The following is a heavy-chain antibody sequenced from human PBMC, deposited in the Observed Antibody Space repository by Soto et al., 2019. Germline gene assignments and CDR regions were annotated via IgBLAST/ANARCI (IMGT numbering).Heavy chain of an antibody. CDR3: AKIATYYQPHYYFDY. Sequence: GGSLRLSCAVSGFTFSTYAMSWVRQAPGKGLEWVSTAGGSDGKTYSADSVKGRFTISRDNSKNTLYLQMDSLRGEDTAVYYCAKIATYYQPHYYFDYWGQGT. D-gene: IGHD3-22*01. CDR1: GFTFSTYA. CDR2: AGGSDGKT. V-gene: IGHV3-23*01. J-gene: IGHJ4*02.